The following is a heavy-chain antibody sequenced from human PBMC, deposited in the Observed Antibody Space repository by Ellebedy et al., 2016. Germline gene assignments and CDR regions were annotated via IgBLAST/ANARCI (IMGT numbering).Heavy chain of an antibody. V-gene: IGHV3-30*18. CDR1: GFTFSSYG. CDR2: ISYDGSNK. Sequence: GGSLRLSXAASGFTFSSYGMHWVRQAPGKGLEWVAVISYDGSNKYYADSVKGRFTISRDNSKNTLYLQMNSLRAEDTAVYYCAKGSVQDSSGPTLVDYWGQGTLVTVSS. J-gene: IGHJ4*02. CDR3: AKGSVQDSSGPTLVDY. D-gene: IGHD3-22*01.